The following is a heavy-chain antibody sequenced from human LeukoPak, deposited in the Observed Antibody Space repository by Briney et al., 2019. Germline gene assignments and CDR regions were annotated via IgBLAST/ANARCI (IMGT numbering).Heavy chain of an antibody. D-gene: IGHD1-26*01. Sequence: SETLSLTCTVSGGSISSSNYYWGWIRQPPGKGLEWIGSIYYSGSTYYNPSLKSRVTISVDTSKNQFSLKLSSVTAADTAVYYCARLVVGAYNWFDPWGQGTLVTVSS. CDR2: IYYSGST. CDR1: GGSISSSNYY. V-gene: IGHV4-39*01. CDR3: ARLVVGAYNWFDP. J-gene: IGHJ5*02.